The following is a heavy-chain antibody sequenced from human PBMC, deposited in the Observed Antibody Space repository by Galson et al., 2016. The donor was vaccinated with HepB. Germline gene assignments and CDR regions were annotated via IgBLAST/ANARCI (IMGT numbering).Heavy chain of an antibody. D-gene: IGHD1-14*01. CDR2: LTTDGIIG. J-gene: IGHJ6*02. V-gene: IGHV3-74*01. Sequence: MQWVRQVPGKGLVWVSRLTTDGIIGYADSVMGRFTISRDNAKNTLYLHMDSLRAEDTAVYYCARENHYVLDVWGQGTTVTVSS. CDR3: ARENHYVLDV.